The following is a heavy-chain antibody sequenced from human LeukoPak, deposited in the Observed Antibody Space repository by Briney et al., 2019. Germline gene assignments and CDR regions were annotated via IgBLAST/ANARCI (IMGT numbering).Heavy chain of an antibody. D-gene: IGHD2-15*01. CDR1: GGSISSSSYY. CDR2: IYYSGST. Sequence: SETLSLTCTVSGGSISSSSYYWGWIRQPPGKGLEWIGSIYYSGSTNYNPSLKSRVTISVDTSKNQFSLKLSSVTAADTAVYYCARDNGGCSGGSCYPFDYWGQGTLVTVS. CDR3: ARDNGGCSGGSCYPFDY. J-gene: IGHJ4*02. V-gene: IGHV4-39*07.